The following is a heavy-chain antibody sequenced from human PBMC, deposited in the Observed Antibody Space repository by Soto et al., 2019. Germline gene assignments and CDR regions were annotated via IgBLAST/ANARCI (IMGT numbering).Heavy chain of an antibody. D-gene: IGHD3-10*01. Sequence: EVQLVESGGGLVQPGGSLRLSCVVSGFTVSSNYMSWVRQAPGKGLEWVSVIYSGGSTSYINSVKGRFTISRDNSKNTVYPQVNRLRAEDTAVSYCARPDSVRGVSYWGQGTLVTVSS. J-gene: IGHJ4*02. CDR2: IYSGGST. V-gene: IGHV3-66*01. CDR1: GFTVSSNY. CDR3: ARPDSVRGVSY.